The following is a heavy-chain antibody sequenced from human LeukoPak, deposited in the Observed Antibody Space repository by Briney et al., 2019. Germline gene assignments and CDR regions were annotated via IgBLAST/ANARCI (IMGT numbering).Heavy chain of an antibody. CDR3: ARHDYDLLTGYTINWFDP. CDR2: IFYRGTT. Sequence: SETLSLTCTVSGVSISSGTHYWGWVRQPPGKGLEGDGSIFYRGTTFYSPSLKSRVTVSIDTSKNQFPLNLNSVTAADTAVYYCARHDYDLLTGYTINWFDPWGQGILVTVSS. V-gene: IGHV4-39*01. CDR1: GVSISSGTHY. J-gene: IGHJ5*02. D-gene: IGHD3-9*01.